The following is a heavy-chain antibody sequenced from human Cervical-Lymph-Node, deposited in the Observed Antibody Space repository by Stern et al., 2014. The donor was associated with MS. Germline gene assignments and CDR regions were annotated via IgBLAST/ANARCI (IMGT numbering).Heavy chain of an antibody. CDR2: IYTSGST. CDR3: ARGELRPYYFDY. D-gene: IGHD1-7*01. CDR1: GGSISSGSYY. Sequence: QVQLQESGPGLVKPSQTLSLTCTVSGGSISSGSYYWSWIRQPAGKGLEWIGRIYTSGSTNYNPSLKSRVTISINASKTQFSRKLGSVTAADTAVYYCARGELRPYYFDYWGQGTLVTVSS. V-gene: IGHV4-61*02. J-gene: IGHJ4*02.